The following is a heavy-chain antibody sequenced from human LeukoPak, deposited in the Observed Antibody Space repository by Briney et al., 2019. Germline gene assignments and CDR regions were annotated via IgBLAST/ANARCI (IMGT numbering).Heavy chain of an antibody. CDR2: INQDGSEK. Sequence: GGSLRLSCAPSGFTFSTYWMSWVRQAPGKGLEWVANINQDGSEKYYVDSVKGRFTISRDNAKNSLYLQMNSLRAEDTAVYYCARDQKCDYWGQGTLVTVSS. V-gene: IGHV3-7*01. J-gene: IGHJ4*02. CDR1: GFTFSTYW. CDR3: ARDQKCDY.